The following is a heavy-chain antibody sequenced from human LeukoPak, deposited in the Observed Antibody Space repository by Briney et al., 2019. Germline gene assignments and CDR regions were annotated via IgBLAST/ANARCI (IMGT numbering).Heavy chain of an antibody. J-gene: IGHJ3*02. Sequence: SQTLSLTCAVSGGSISSGGYSWSWIRQPPGKGLEWIGYIYHSGSTYYNPSLKSRVTISVDRSKNQFSLKLSSVTAADTAVYYCARGLLVGATESIWGQGTMVTVSS. CDR1: GGSISSGGYS. V-gene: IGHV4-30-2*01. CDR2: IYHSGST. D-gene: IGHD1-26*01. CDR3: ARGLLVGATESI.